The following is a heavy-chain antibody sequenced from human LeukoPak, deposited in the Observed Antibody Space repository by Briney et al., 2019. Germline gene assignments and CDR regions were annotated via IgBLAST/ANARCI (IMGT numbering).Heavy chain of an antibody. J-gene: IGHJ6*03. Sequence: ASVKVSCKASGGTFSSYAISWVRQAPGQGLEWMGGTIPIFGTANYAQKFQGRVTITTDESTSTAYMELSSLRSEDTAVYYCARVYGVDTAMVGYYYYMDVWGKGTTVTVSS. CDR2: TIPIFGTA. D-gene: IGHD5-18*01. CDR3: ARVYGVDTAMVGYYYYMDV. V-gene: IGHV1-69*05. CDR1: GGTFSSYA.